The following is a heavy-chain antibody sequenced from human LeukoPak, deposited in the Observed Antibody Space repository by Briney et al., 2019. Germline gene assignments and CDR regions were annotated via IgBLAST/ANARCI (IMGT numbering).Heavy chain of an antibody. J-gene: IGHJ4*02. V-gene: IGHV4-34*01. CDR3: ATNPPATVSTIADPS. Sequence: SETLSLTCAVYGGSFSGHYWSWIRQPPGKGLEWIGEVNYSGSTNYNPSLTSRITISVDTSKNQFSLKLTSVTAADTAVYYCATNPPATVSTIADPSWGQGTLVTVPS. CDR2: VNYSGST. D-gene: IGHD5/OR15-5a*01. CDR1: GGSFSGHY.